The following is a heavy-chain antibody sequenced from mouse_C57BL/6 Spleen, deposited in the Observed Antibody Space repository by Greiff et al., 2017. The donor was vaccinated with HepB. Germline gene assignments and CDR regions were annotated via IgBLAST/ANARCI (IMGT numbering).Heavy chain of an antibody. CDR2: INPSTGGT. CDR1: GYSFTGYY. CDR3: ARNIYYYGRDYAMDY. Sequence: EVQLQQSGPELVKPGASVKISCKASGYSFTGYYMNWVKQSPEKSLEWIGEINPSTGGTTYNQKFKAKATLTVDKSSSTAYMQLKSLTSEDSAVYYCARNIYYYGRDYAMDYWGQGTSVTVSS. V-gene: IGHV1-42*01. D-gene: IGHD1-1*01. J-gene: IGHJ4*01.